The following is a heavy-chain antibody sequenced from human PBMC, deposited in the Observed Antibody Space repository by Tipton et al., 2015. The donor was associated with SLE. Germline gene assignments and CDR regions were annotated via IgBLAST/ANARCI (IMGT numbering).Heavy chain of an antibody. V-gene: IGHV4-59*11. CDR1: GGSLSSHY. D-gene: IGHD4-23*01. CDR2: IYYSGST. Sequence: TLSLTCTVSGGSLSSHYWSWIRQPPGKGLGWIGYIYYSGSTNYNPSLKSRVTISVDTSKNQFSLKLSSVTAADTAVYYCARGLNLGWYEGGNSLGYWGQGTLVTVSS. J-gene: IGHJ4*02. CDR3: ARGLNLGWYEGGNSLGY.